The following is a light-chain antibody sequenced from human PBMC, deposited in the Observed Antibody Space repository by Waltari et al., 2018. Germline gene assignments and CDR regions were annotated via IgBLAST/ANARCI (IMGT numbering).Light chain of an antibody. Sequence: QSALTQPPSVSGAPGQRITISCTGSGSNIGAGYDVHWYQQFPGTAPKRLLYGNNNRPSGVPDRFFGSKTGTSASLAITGLQADDEADYYCQSYDRSLSVVFGGGTKLTVL. J-gene: IGLJ2*01. CDR3: QSYDRSLSVV. V-gene: IGLV1-40*01. CDR1: GSNIGAGYD. CDR2: GNN.